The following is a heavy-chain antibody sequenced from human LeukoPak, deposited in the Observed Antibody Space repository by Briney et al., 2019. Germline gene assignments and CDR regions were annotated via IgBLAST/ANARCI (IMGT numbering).Heavy chain of an antibody. CDR1: GFTFSSYA. Sequence: GRSLRLSCAASGFTFSSYAMHWVRQAPGKGLEWVSSISSSSSYIYYADSVKGRFTISRDNAKNSLYLQMNSLRAEDTAVYYCARDQIVGATIDYWGQGTLVTVSS. J-gene: IGHJ4*02. CDR2: ISSSSSYI. CDR3: ARDQIVGATIDY. D-gene: IGHD1-26*01. V-gene: IGHV3-21*01.